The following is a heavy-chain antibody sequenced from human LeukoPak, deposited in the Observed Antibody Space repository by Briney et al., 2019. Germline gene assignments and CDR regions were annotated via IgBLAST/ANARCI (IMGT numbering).Heavy chain of an antibody. D-gene: IGHD6-13*01. V-gene: IGHV1-18*01. J-gene: IGHJ5*02. CDR2: ISAYNGNT. Sequence: ASVKVSCKASGYTFTSYGISWVRQAPGQGLEWMGWISAYNGNTNYAQKLQGRVTMTTDTSTSTAYMELRSLRSDDTAVYYCARDGEYSSSWYYAGWFDPWGQGTLVTVSS. CDR1: GYTFTSYG. CDR3: ARDGEYSSSWYYAGWFDP.